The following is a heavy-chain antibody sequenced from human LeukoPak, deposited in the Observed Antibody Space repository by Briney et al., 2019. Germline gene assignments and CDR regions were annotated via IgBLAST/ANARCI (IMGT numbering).Heavy chain of an antibody. D-gene: IGHD3-10*01. CDR1: GFTFSSYT. CDR2: IYSGGST. J-gene: IGHJ4*02. Sequence: PGRSLRLSCAASGFTFSSYTMHRVRQAPGKGLEWVSVIYSGGSTYYADSVKGRFTISRDNSKNTLYLQMNSLRAEDTAVYYCARAGITMVRGVIEDDYWGQGTLVTVSS. V-gene: IGHV3-66*01. CDR3: ARAGITMVRGVIEDDY.